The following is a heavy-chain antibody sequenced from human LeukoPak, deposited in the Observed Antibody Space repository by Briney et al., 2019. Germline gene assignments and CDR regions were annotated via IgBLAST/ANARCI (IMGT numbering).Heavy chain of an antibody. D-gene: IGHD5-18*01. V-gene: IGHV3-7*01. Sequence: PGGPLRLSCAASGFTFSTYWMTWVRQAPGKGLDWLATIQQDGSGTYYVDSVKGRFTISRDNAKNSLYLQMSSLRAEDTAVYYCVRDVGYGDYWGQGTLVTVSS. CDR1: GFTFSTYW. CDR2: IQQDGSGT. CDR3: VRDVGYGDY. J-gene: IGHJ4*02.